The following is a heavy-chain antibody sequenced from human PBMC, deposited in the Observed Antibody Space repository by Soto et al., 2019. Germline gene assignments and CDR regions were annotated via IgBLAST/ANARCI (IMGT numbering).Heavy chain of an antibody. CDR1: GDTFSHYV. CDR3: ARIGVGSRR. J-gene: IGHJ3*01. Sequence: VQMVQSGAEVKEPGSSVKVSCTNSGDTFSHYVMSWVRQAPGQGLEWMGSLAPISGSPNYAERFEGSLTISADASTSTMYMELRRLKYDDTAVYYCARIGVGSRRWGQGTMVTVSS. V-gene: IGHV1-69*18. D-gene: IGHD1-26*01. CDR2: LAPISGSP.